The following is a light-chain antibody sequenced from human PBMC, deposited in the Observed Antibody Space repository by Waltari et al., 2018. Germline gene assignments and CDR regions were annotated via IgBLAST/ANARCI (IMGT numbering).Light chain of an antibody. J-gene: IGLJ3*02. CDR2: KAN. CDR3: ALYMGSGIWV. Sequence: QTVVTQEPSLSVSPEGTVTLTCALSPGSLSTTSYATWYQQTPGQAPRTLVYKANARSSGVPDRFSGSILGNTAALTITGAQADDESDYYCALYMGSGIWVFGGGTRLTVL. CDR1: PGSLSTTSY. V-gene: IGLV8-61*01.